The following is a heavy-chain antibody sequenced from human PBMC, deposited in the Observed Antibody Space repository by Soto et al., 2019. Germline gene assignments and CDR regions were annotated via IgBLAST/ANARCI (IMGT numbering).Heavy chain of an antibody. D-gene: IGHD2-21*02. CDR2: IYYSGST. CDR1: GGTISSYY. J-gene: IGHJ4*02. Sequence: SETLSLTCTVSGGTISSYYWSWIRRPPGKGLEWIGYIYYSGSTNYNPSLKSRVTISVDTSKNQFSLKLSSVTAADTAVYYCARSVTAIRFDYWGQGTLVTVSS. CDR3: ARSVTAIRFDY. V-gene: IGHV4-59*01.